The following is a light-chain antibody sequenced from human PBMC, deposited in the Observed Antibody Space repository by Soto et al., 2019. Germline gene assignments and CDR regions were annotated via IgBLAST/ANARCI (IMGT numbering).Light chain of an antibody. Sequence: EIVLTQSPATLSLYPGERATLSCRASQSVWTYLAWYQQKRGQAPRLLIYGTSSRATGIPDRFSGSGSGTDFTLTISRLEPEDFAVYFCQRYGSSPLITFGQGTRLEIK. J-gene: IGKJ5*01. CDR2: GTS. V-gene: IGKV3-20*01. CDR1: QSVWTY. CDR3: QRYGSSPLIT.